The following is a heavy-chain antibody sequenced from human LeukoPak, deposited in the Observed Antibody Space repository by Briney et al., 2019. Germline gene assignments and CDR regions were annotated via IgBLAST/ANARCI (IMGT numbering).Heavy chain of an antibody. CDR1: GFSFSNYF. D-gene: IGHD6-6*01. V-gene: IGHV3-30*18. J-gene: IGHJ4*02. CDR3: AKAIEAYSSFSPPDY. CDR2: ISYDGSNK. Sequence: GGSLRLSCAASGFSFSNYFMHWVRQAPGKGLEWVAFISYDGSNKYYADSVKGRFTISRDNSKSTLYLQMNSLRVDDTAVYYCAKAIEAYSSFSPPDYWGQGTLVIVSS.